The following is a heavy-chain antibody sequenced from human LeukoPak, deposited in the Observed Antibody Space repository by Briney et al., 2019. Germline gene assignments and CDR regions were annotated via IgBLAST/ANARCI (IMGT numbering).Heavy chain of an antibody. CDR2: ISAYNGNT. D-gene: IGHD1-1*01. CDR3: ARDENWNDDGGKGYNWFDS. Sequence: ASVKVSCKAAGYTFGNYGIKWVRQAPGQGLEWVGWISAYNGNTNYAQKFQGRATMTTDTSTSTAYMELRSLRSDDTAVYYCARDENWNDDGGKGYNWFDSWGQGTLVTVSS. V-gene: IGHV1-18*01. J-gene: IGHJ5*01. CDR1: GYTFGNYG.